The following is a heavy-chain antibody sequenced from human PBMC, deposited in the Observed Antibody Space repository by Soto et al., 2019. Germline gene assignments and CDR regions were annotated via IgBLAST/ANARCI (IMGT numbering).Heavy chain of an antibody. J-gene: IGHJ4*02. Sequence: PSETLSLTCTVSGGSISSSIYYWGWIRQPPGKGLEWIGSIYYSGSTYYNPSLKSRVTISVDTSKNQFSLKLSSVTAADTAVYYCARLSAAGLDYWGQGTLVTVS. CDR2: IYYSGST. D-gene: IGHD6-13*01. CDR3: ARLSAAGLDY. CDR1: GGSISSSIYY. V-gene: IGHV4-39*01.